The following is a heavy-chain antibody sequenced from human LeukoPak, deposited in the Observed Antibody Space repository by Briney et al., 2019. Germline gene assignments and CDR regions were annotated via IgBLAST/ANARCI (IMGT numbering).Heavy chain of an antibody. J-gene: IGHJ4*02. Sequence: GGSLRLSCVVSGITLSNYGMSWVRQAPGKGLEWVAGISDSGGRTNYADSVKGRFTISRDSPKNTLYLQMNSLRAEDTAVYFCAKRGVVIRVILVGFHKEAYYFDSWGQGALVTASS. V-gene: IGHV3-23*01. CDR3: AKRGVVIRVILVGFHKEAYYFDS. CDR1: GITLSNYG. D-gene: IGHD3-22*01. CDR2: ISDSGGRT.